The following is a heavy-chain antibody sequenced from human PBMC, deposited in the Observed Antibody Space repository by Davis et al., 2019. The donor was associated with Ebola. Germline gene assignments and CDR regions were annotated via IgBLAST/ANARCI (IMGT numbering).Heavy chain of an antibody. CDR2: ISSSSSYI. Sequence: GGSLRLSCAASGFTFRSYSMNWVRQAPGKGLEWVSSISSSSSYIYYADSVKGRFTISRDNATNSLYLQMNSLRAEDTAVYYCARDRGFNWFDPWGQGTLVTVSS. CDR3: ARDRGFNWFDP. D-gene: IGHD3-22*01. V-gene: IGHV3-21*01. J-gene: IGHJ5*02. CDR1: GFTFRSYS.